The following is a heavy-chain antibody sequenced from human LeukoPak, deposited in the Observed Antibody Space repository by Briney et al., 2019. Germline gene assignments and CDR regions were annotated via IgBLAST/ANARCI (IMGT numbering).Heavy chain of an antibody. Sequence: GESLKISGKGSGYSFTSYWIGWVRQMPGKGLEWMGIIYPGDSDTRYSPSFQGQVTISADKSISTAYLQWSSLKASDTAMYYCARADYYDSSGYYYFTYWGQGTLVTVSS. J-gene: IGHJ4*02. CDR2: IYPGDSDT. D-gene: IGHD3-22*01. CDR1: GYSFTSYW. CDR3: ARADYYDSSGYYYFTY. V-gene: IGHV5-51*01.